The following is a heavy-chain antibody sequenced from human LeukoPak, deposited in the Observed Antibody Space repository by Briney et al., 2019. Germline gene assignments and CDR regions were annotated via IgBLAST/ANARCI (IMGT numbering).Heavy chain of an antibody. CDR2: ISGSGGST. V-gene: IGHV3-23*01. CDR3: AKMSIAAAGTSPGGVRDDY. D-gene: IGHD6-13*01. Sequence: PGGSLRLSCAASGFTFSSYGMHWVRQAPGKGLEWVSAISGSGGSTYYADSVKGRFTISRDNSKNTLYLQMNSLRAEDTAVYYCAKMSIAAAGTSPGGVRDDYWGQGTLVTVSS. CDR1: GFTFSSYG. J-gene: IGHJ4*02.